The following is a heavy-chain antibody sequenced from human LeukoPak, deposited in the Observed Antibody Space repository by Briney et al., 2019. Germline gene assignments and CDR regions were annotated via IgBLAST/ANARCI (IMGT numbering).Heavy chain of an antibody. Sequence: SGGSLRLSCAASGFTFSSYAMHWVRQAPGKGLEWVAVISYDGSNKYYADSVKGRLTISRDNAKNTLYLQVNNLRAEDTAVYYCARGPNSNWSGLDFWGQGTLLTVSS. CDR3: ARGPNSNWSGLDF. CDR1: GFTFSSYA. CDR2: ISYDGSNK. V-gene: IGHV3-30-3*01. D-gene: IGHD6-6*01. J-gene: IGHJ4*02.